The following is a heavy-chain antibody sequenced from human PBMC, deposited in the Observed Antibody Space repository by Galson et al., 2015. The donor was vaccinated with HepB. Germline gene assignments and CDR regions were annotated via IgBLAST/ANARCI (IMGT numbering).Heavy chain of an antibody. V-gene: IGHV3-9*01. CDR2: IYWNSARI. CDR1: GFTFGDYA. Sequence: SLRLSCAASGFTFGDYAMHWVRQAPGKGLEWVSGIYWNSARIDYADSVKGRFTTSRDNAKNSLYLQMNSLRPEDTALYYCAKGRGSSGWYDLDYWGQGTLVTVSS. CDR3: AKGRGSSGWYDLDY. J-gene: IGHJ4*02. D-gene: IGHD6-19*01.